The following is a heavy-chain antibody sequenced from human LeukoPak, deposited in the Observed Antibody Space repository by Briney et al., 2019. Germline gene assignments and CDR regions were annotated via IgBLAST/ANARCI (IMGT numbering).Heavy chain of an antibody. V-gene: IGHV3-23*01. D-gene: IGHD4-17*01. Sequence: PGGSLRLSCAASGFTFSNTWMNWVRQAPGKGLEWVSGIRYSGDSTYYADSVKGRFTISRDNSKNTVYLQMNSLRAEDTAIYFCAKDSGYYTSYWYGAIDIWGQGTRVTVSS. CDR2: IRYSGDST. J-gene: IGHJ3*02. CDR3: AKDSGYYTSYWYGAIDI. CDR1: GFTFSNTW.